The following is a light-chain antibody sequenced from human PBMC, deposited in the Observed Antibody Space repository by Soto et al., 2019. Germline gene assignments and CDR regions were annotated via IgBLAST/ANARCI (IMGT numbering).Light chain of an antibody. J-gene: IGKJ4*01. CDR2: AAS. V-gene: IGKV1-39*01. CDR1: QSITNY. Sequence: DIQMTQSPSSLSASVGDRVTITCRASQSITNYLSWYQRKPGKAPKLLIYAASSLQTGVPSRFSGSGSGTDFTLTISSLQPEDFATFYCQQTYSVPLTFGGGTKV. CDR3: QQTYSVPLT.